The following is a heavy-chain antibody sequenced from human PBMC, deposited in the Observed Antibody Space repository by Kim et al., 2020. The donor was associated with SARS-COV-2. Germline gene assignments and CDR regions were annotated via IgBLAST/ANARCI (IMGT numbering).Heavy chain of an antibody. J-gene: IGHJ6*02. V-gene: IGHV4-59*01. CDR3: ARDDYSNYYYGMDV. Sequence: PSPESRVTISVDTSKIQFSLTLSSVTAADTAVYYCARDDYSNYYYGMDVWGQGTTVTVSS. D-gene: IGHD4-4*01.